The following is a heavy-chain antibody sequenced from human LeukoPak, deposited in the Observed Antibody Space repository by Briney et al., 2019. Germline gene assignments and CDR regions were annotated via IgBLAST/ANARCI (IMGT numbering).Heavy chain of an antibody. D-gene: IGHD6-13*01. J-gene: IGHJ4*02. CDR3: ARVDSVAAAGTFDY. Sequence: KPSETLSLTCTVSGGSISSYYWSWIRQPPGKGLEWIGYIYYSGSTNYNPSLKSRVTISVDTSKNQFSLRLSSVTAADTAVYYCARVDSVAAAGTFDYWGRGTLVTVSP. CDR1: GGSISSYY. CDR2: IYYSGST. V-gene: IGHV4-59*01.